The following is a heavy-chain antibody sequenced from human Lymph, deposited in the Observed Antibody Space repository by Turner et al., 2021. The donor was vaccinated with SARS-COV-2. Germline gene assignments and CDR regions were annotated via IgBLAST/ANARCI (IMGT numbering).Heavy chain of an antibody. CDR1: GNTFTGYY. V-gene: IGHV1-2*02. CDR3: ARSRDLQSMVRGVDPFDY. J-gene: IGHJ4*02. Sequence: QVQLVQSGAEVKKPGASAKVSCKASGNTFTGYYMHWVRQATGQGLECMGLINPNSGGTNYAQKFQGRVTMTRDTSISTAYMELSRLRSDDTAVYYCARSRDLQSMVRGVDPFDYWGQGTLVTVSS. CDR2: INPNSGGT. D-gene: IGHD3-10*01.